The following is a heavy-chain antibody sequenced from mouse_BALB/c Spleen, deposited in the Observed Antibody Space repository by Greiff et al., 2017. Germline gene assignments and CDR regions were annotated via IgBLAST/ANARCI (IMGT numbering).Heavy chain of an antibody. V-gene: IGHV1S56*01. CDR2: IYPGNVNT. Sequence: VQLQQSGPELVKPGASVRISCKASGYTFTSYYIHWVKQRPGQGLEWIGWIYPGNVNTKYNEKFKGKATLTADKSSSTAYMQLSSLTSEDSAVYFCARFGNYVMDYWGQGTSVTVSS. J-gene: IGHJ4*01. D-gene: IGHD2-1*01. CDR3: ARFGNYVMDY. CDR1: GYTFTSYY.